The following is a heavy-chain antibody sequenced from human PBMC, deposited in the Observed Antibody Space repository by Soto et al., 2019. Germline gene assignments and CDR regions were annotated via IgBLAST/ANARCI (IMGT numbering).Heavy chain of an antibody. J-gene: IGHJ4*02. D-gene: IGHD3-22*01. V-gene: IGHV1-18*01. CDR3: ARVDYYDSSGYYYYFDY. CDR1: GYTFTSYG. CDR2: ISAYNGNT. Sequence: GASVKVSCKASGYTFTSYGISWVRQAPGQGLEWMGWISAYNGNTNYAQKLQGRVTMTTDTSTSTAYMDLRSLRSDDTAVYYCARVDYYDSSGYYYYFDYWGQGTLVTVSS.